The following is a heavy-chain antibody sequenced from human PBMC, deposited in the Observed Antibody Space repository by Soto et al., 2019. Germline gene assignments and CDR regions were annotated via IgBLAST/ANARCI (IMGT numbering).Heavy chain of an antibody. CDR3: AKDRDYYDSSGYPDAVDY. J-gene: IGHJ4*02. D-gene: IGHD3-22*01. Sequence: GGSLSLSCAASGFTFSSYAMSWVRQAPGKGLEWVSAISGSGGSTYYADSVKGRFTISRDISKNTLYLQMNSLRAEDTAVYYCAKDRDYYDSSGYPDAVDYWGQGALVTVSS. CDR1: GFTFSSYA. CDR2: ISGSGGST. V-gene: IGHV3-23*01.